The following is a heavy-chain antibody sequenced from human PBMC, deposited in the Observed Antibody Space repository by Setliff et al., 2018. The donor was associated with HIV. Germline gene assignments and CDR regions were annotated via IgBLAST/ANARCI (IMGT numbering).Heavy chain of an antibody. CDR3: ARPTNIDTLYYGSQTFYMYYYGLDV. Sequence: GGSLRLSCAASGFTFSSYWMGWVRQAPGKGLEWVANIEQDGSGEYYVGSVKGRFTISRDNAKNSLYLQMDSLRAEDTAVYFCARPTNIDTLYYGSQTFYMYYYGLDVWGQGTTVTVSS. J-gene: IGHJ6*02. D-gene: IGHD1-26*01. CDR2: IEQDGSGE. V-gene: IGHV3-7*01. CDR1: GFTFSSYW.